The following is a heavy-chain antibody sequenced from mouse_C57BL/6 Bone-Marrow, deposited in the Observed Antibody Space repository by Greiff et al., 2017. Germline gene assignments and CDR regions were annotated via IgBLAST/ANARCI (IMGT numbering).Heavy chain of an antibody. CDR2: IYPGGGNT. Sequence: LVESGPELVKPGASVKISCKASGYSFTSYYIHWVKQRPGQGLEWIGWIYPGGGNTKYNEKFKGKATLTADTSSSTAYMQLSSLTSEDSAVYYCAGWERGYLDYWGQGTTLTVSS. CDR3: AGWERGYLDY. V-gene: IGHV1-66*01. J-gene: IGHJ2*01. CDR1: GYSFTSYY. D-gene: IGHD2-3*01.